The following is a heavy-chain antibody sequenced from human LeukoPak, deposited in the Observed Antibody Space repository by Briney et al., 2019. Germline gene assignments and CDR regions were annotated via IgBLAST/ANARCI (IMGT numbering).Heavy chain of an antibody. CDR1: GGSISSYS. V-gene: IGHV4-59*01. J-gene: IGHJ4*02. Sequence: PSETLSLTCTVSGGSISSYSWNWIRQPPGKGLEWIGYISYSGSTNYNPSLKSRLTLSIDTSKNHFSLNLTSVTAADTAMYYCAGRVGGSEHFDYWGQGALVTVSS. CDR2: ISYSGST. D-gene: IGHD5-12*01. CDR3: AGRVGGSEHFDY.